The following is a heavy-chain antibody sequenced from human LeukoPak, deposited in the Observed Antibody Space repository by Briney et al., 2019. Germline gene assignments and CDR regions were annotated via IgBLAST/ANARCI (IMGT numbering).Heavy chain of an antibody. CDR1: GGSFSGYY. CDR3: ASLYCSSTSCWIDY. V-gene: IGHV4-34*01. CDR2: INHSGST. J-gene: IGHJ4*02. D-gene: IGHD2-2*01. Sequence: SETLSLTCAVYGGSFSGYYWSWLRQPPGKGLEWIGEINHSGSTDYNPSLKSRVTISVDTSKNQFSLKLSSVTAADTAVYYCASLYCSSTSCWIDYWGQGTLVTVSS.